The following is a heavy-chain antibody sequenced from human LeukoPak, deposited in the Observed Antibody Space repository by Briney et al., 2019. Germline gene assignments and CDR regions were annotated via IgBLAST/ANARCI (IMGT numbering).Heavy chain of an antibody. V-gene: IGHV4-4*07. D-gene: IGHD1-1*01. Sequence: SSETLSPTCTVSGGSISSYYGSWIRQPAGKGLEWIGRIYTSGRTNYNPSLKSRATMSVDTSKNQSSLKLSSVTAADTAVYYCARDRGTWNDDGFDYWGQGTLVTVSS. J-gene: IGHJ4*02. CDR1: GGSISSYY. CDR2: IYTSGRT. CDR3: ARDRGTWNDDGFDY.